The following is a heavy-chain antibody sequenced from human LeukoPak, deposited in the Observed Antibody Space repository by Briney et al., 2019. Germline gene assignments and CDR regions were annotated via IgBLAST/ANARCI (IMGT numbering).Heavy chain of an antibody. V-gene: IGHV3-23*01. Sequence: PGGSLRLSCAASGFTFSSHAMTWVRQASGKGLEWVSSIRGSVGNAYYADSVKGRFTISRDNFQNTLYLQMNSLRAEDTAVYYCAKDYYDSSIFSAPHLFACWGQGTLVTVSS. CDR3: AKDYYDSSIFSAPHLFAC. CDR1: GFTFSSHA. CDR2: IRGSVGNA. D-gene: IGHD3-22*01. J-gene: IGHJ4*02.